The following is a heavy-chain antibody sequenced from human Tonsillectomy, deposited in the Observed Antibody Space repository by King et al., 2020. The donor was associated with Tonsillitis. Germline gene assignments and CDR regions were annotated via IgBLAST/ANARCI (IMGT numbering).Heavy chain of an antibody. V-gene: IGHV4-31*03. Sequence: VQXQESGXXXXXXXXTXXLTXXVSGGSIXSGGYYWSXIRQHPGKGLEWIGYIYYTGSTYYNPSLKSRVTISVDTSKNQFSLKLSSVTAADTAVYYCARDVRATYYYGMDVWGQGTTVTVSS. J-gene: IGHJ6*02. CDR2: IYYTGST. D-gene: IGHD2-15*01. CDR1: GGSIXSGGYY. CDR3: ARDVRATYYYGMDV.